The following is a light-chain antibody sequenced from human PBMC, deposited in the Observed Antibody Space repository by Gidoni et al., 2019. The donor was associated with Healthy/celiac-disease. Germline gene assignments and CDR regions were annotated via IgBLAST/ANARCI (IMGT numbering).Light chain of an antibody. J-gene: IGKJ4*01. V-gene: IGKV2-28*01. CDR2: LGS. CDR3: MQALQTLLT. CDR1: QSLLHSNGYNY. Sequence: DIVMTQSPLSLPVTAGEPAYISCRSSQSLLHSNGYNYLDWYLQKPGQSPQLLIDLGSNRASGVPDRFSGSGSGTDFTLKISRVEAEDVGVYYCMQALQTLLTFGGGTKVEIK.